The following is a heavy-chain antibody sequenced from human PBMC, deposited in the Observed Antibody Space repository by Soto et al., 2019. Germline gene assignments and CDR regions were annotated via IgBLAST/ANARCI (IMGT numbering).Heavy chain of an antibody. CDR1: GYTLTELS. CDR3: ATSIAAPPSYYYYYYYMDV. D-gene: IGHD6-6*01. Sequence: ASVKVSCKVSGYTLTELSMHWVRQAPGKGLEWMGGFDPEDGETIYAQKFQGGVTMTEDTSTDTAYMELSSLRSEDTAVYYCATSIAAPPSYYYYYYYMDVWGKGTTVTVSS. CDR2: FDPEDGET. V-gene: IGHV1-24*01. J-gene: IGHJ6*03.